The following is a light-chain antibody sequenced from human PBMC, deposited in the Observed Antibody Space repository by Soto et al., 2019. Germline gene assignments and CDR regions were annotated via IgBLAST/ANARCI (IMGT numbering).Light chain of an antibody. J-gene: IGKJ2*01. CDR3: QQYANVPYT. Sequence: DIQMTQSPSSLSASVGDRVTITCLASQGIRKYLSWYQQEPGKAPKLLIYGASNLEPGVPSRFSGSGSGTDFTFTISSLRPEDIATYYCQQYANVPYTFGRGTKLEIK. CDR2: GAS. CDR1: QGIRKY. V-gene: IGKV1-33*01.